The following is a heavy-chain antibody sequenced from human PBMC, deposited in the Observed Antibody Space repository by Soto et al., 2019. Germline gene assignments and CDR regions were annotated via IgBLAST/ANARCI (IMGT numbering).Heavy chain of an antibody. Sequence: GGSLRLSCAASGFTFSSYEMNWVRQAPGKGLEWVSYISSSGSTIYYADSVKGRFTISRDNAKNSLYLQMNSLRAEDTAVYYCTRDRYSSSLYGMDVWGQGTTVTVSS. J-gene: IGHJ6*02. CDR2: ISSSGSTI. CDR1: GFTFSSYE. V-gene: IGHV3-48*03. D-gene: IGHD6-6*01. CDR3: TRDRYSSSLYGMDV.